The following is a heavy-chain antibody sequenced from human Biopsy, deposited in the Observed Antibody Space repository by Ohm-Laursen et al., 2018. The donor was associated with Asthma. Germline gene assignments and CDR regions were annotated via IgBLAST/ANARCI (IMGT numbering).Heavy chain of an antibody. CDR2: INYGGST. V-gene: IGHV4-31*03. CDR1: GGSLSSGPYY. J-gene: IGHJ5*01. CDR3: ARDLSGYCTSSACYGFDS. D-gene: IGHD2-8*01. Sequence: PSETLSLTCTVSGGSLSSGPYYWSWVRQHPGKGLEWIGYINYGGSTFYSPSLESRVTVSVDTSKNQFSLKLSSVTAADTAVYYCARDLSGYCTSSACYGFDSWGQGTLVTVSS.